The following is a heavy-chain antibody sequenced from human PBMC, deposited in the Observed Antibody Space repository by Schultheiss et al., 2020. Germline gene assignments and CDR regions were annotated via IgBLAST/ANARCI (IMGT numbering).Heavy chain of an antibody. CDR3: ARMKGYDFWSGYRFDY. V-gene: IGHV4-31*03. CDR1: GGSISSGGYY. CDR2: IYYSGST. D-gene: IGHD3-3*01. J-gene: IGHJ4*02. Sequence: SQTLSLTCTVSGGSISSGGYYWSWIRQHPGKGLEWIGYIYYSGSTYYNPSLKSRVTISVDTSKNQFSLKLSSVTAADTAVYYCARMKGYDFWSGYRFDYWGQGTLVTVSS.